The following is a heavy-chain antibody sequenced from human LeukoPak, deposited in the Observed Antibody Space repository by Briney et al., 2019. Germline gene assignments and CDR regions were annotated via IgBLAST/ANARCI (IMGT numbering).Heavy chain of an antibody. V-gene: IGHV4-61*02. CDR1: GGSITSGSYY. CDR2: IYTSGST. CDR3: ARGLSYGKPCFDY. D-gene: IGHD1-26*01. Sequence: PSETLSLTCTVSGGSITSGSYYWSWIRQPAGKGLEWIGRIYTSGSTDYNPSLKSRVTISVDTSKNQFSLKLSPVTAADTAVYYCARGLSYGKPCFDYWGQGTLVTVSS. J-gene: IGHJ4*02.